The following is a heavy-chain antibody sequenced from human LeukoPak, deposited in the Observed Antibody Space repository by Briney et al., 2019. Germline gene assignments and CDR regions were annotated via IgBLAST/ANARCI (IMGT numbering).Heavy chain of an antibody. D-gene: IGHD6-6*01. CDR2: ISTSSSTI. CDR3: ARPLVF. Sequence: TGGSLRLSCAASGFTFSNSNMNWVRRAPGKGLEWVSFISTSSSTIYYADSVKGRFTISRDNAKNSLFLQMNNLRDEDTAVYYCARPLVFWGQGTLVTVSS. J-gene: IGHJ4*02. CDR1: GFTFSNSN. V-gene: IGHV3-48*02.